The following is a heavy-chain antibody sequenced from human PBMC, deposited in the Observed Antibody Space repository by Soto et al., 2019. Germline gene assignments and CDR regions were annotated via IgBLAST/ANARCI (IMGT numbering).Heavy chain of an antibody. V-gene: IGHV3-23*01. D-gene: IGHD3-3*01. CDR1: GFTFSSYA. J-gene: IGHJ5*02. Sequence: GGSLRLSCAASGFTFSSYAMSWVRQAPGKGLEWVSAISGSGGSTYYADSVKGRFTISRDNSKNTLYLQMNSLRAEDTAVYYFAKYPGQNGITIFGVVITKDNWFDPWGQGTLVTVSS. CDR3: AKYPGQNGITIFGVVITKDNWFDP. CDR2: ISGSGGST.